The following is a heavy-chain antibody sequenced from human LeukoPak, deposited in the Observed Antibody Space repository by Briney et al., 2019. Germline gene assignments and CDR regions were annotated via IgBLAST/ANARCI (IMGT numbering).Heavy chain of an antibody. Sequence: AGGSLRLSCAASGFTVSSNYMRWVRQAPGKGLEWVPVIYSGGSTYYADSVKGRFTISRDNSKNTLYLQMSSLRAEDTAVYYCARDQNYYDSSGYRDYWGQGTLVTVSS. V-gene: IGHV3-66*02. CDR2: IYSGGST. D-gene: IGHD3-22*01. CDR3: ARDQNYYDSSGYRDY. CDR1: GFTVSSNY. J-gene: IGHJ4*02.